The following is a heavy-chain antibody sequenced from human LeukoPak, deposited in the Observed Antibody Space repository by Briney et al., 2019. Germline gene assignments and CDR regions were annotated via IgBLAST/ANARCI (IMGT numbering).Heavy chain of an antibody. V-gene: IGHV1-69*13. CDR2: IIPIFGTA. CDR1: GGTFSSYA. Sequence: ASVKVSCKASGGTFSSYAISWVRQAPGQGLEWMGGIIPIFGTANYAQKFQGRVTITADESTSTAYMELGSLRSEDTAVYYCARERYYDFWSGYYTARYYYGMDVWGQGTTVTVSS. CDR3: ARERYYDFWSGYYTARYYYGMDV. J-gene: IGHJ6*02. D-gene: IGHD3-3*01.